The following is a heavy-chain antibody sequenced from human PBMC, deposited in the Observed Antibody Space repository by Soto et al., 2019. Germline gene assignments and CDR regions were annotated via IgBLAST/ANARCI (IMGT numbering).Heavy chain of an antibody. D-gene: IGHD2-21*02. CDR2: ISYDGSNK. CDR1: GFTFSSYA. V-gene: IGHV3-30-3*01. J-gene: IGHJ4*02. Sequence: QVQLVESGGGVVQPGRSLRLSCAASGFTFSSYAMHWVRQAPGKGLEWVAVISYDGSNKYYADSVKGRFTISRDNSKNTLYLQMNSLRAEGTAVYYWARENGGDLADWGQGTLVTVSS. CDR3: ARENGGDLAD.